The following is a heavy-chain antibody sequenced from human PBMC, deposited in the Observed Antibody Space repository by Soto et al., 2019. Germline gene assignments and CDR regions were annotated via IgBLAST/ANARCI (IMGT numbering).Heavy chain of an antibody. V-gene: IGHV4-30-2*01. CDR2: IYHSGST. J-gene: IGHJ3*02. CDR3: ARVEGYYGSSGYRKAYDAFDI. D-gene: IGHD3-22*01. Sequence: PSETLSLTCAVSGGSISSGGYSWSWIRQPPGTGLEWSGYIYHSGSTYYNPSLKSRVTISVDRSKNQFSLKLSSVTAADTAVYYCARVEGYYGSSGYRKAYDAFDIWGQGTMVTV. CDR1: GGSISSGGYS.